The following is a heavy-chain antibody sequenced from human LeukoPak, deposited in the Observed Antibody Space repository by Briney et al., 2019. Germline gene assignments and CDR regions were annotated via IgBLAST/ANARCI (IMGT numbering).Heavy chain of an antibody. CDR1: RYTFTGYY. CDR2: INPNSGGT. Sequence: ASVKVSCKTSRYTFTGYYMHWVRQAPGQGLEWMGWINPNSGGTNYAQIFQGRVTMTRDTSISTAYMELNRLRSDDTVVYYCARDRTGTYWGDFDYWGQGTLVTVSS. J-gene: IGHJ4*02. CDR3: ARDRTGTYWGDFDY. V-gene: IGHV1-2*02. D-gene: IGHD1-26*01.